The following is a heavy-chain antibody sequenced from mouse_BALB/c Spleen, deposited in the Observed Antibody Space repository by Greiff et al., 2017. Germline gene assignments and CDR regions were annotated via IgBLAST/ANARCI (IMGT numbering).Heavy chain of an antibody. CDR3: ARRGGYDDGTYWYFDV. V-gene: IGHV5-9-3*01. D-gene: IGHD2-2*01. Sequence: EVQRVESGGGLVKPGGSLKLSCAASGFTFSSYAMSWVRQTPEKRLEWVATISSGGSYTYYPDSVKGRFTISRDNAKNTLYLQMSSLRSEDTAMYYCARRGGYDDGTYWYFDVWGAGTTVTVAS. CDR1: GFTFSSYA. J-gene: IGHJ1*01. CDR2: ISSGGSYT.